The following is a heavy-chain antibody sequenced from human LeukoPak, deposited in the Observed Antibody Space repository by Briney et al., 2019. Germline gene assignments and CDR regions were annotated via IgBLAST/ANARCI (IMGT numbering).Heavy chain of an antibody. CDR3: AKDLERYYDSSGSFDY. J-gene: IGHJ4*02. D-gene: IGHD3-22*01. Sequence: GGSLRPSCAASGFRFTDYSMSWVRQAPGKGLEWVAGLGRSGEYKYYADSVKGRFTISRDNSKNTLYLQMNSLRAEDTAVYYCAKDLERYYDSSGSFDYWGQGTLVTVSS. CDR1: GFRFTDYS. V-gene: IGHV3-23*01. CDR2: LGRSGEYK.